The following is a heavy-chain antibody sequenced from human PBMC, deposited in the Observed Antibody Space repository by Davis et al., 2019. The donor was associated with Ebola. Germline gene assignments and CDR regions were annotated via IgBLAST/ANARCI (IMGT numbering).Heavy chain of an antibody. J-gene: IGHJ6*04. D-gene: IGHD3-3*01. V-gene: IGHV4-59*01. CDR2: IHYLGNT. CDR3: ARGRLLEWPPTFYGLDV. CDR1: GGSINNYF. Sequence: SETLSLTCTVSGGSINNYFWSWIRQPPGKGLEWIGNIHYLGNTNYNPSLKSRVIISIDTANKQISLKLSSVTAADTAVYYCARGRLLEWPPTFYGLDVWGKGTTVTVSS.